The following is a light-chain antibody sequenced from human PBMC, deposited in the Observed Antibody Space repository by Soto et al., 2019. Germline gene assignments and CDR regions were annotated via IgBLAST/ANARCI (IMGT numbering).Light chain of an antibody. J-gene: IGKJ2*01. Sequence: DIQMTQSPSTLSASVGDRVTITCRASPSISSWLAWYQQKPGKAPKLRIYKASSLESGVPSRFSGCGSGTEFTLTISSLQPDDFATYYCQQYNSYSRTFGQGTKLVIK. V-gene: IGKV1-5*03. CDR2: KAS. CDR1: PSISSW. CDR3: QQYNSYSRT.